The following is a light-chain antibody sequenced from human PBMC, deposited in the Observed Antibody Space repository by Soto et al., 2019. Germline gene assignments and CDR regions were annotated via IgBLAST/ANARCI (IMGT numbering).Light chain of an antibody. CDR1: SSDVGGYNY. CDR2: DVS. V-gene: IGLV2-14*01. J-gene: IGLJ2*01. CDR3: SSYTSRSTVV. Sequence: QSALTQPASVSGSPGQSITISCTGTSSDVGGYNYVSWYQQHPGKAPKLMIYDVSNRPSGVSNRFSGSKSRNTASLTISGLPAEDEADYYCSSYTSRSTVVFGGGTQLTVL.